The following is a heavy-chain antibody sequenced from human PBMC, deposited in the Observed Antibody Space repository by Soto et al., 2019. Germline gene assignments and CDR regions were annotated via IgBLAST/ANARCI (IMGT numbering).Heavy chain of an antibody. CDR2: IYYSGST. V-gene: IGHV4-59*08. CDR3: ATEIIAAAGYFDY. CDR1: GGSISSYY. D-gene: IGHD6-13*01. Sequence: PSETLSLTCTVSGGSISSYYWSWTRQPPGKGLEWIGYIYYSGSTNYNPPLKSRVTISVDTSKNQFSLKLSSVTAADTAVYYCATEIIAAAGYFDYWGQGTLVTVSS. J-gene: IGHJ4*02.